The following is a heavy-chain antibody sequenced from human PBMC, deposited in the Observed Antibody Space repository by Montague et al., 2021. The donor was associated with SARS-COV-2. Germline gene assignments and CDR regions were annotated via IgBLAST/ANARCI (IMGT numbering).Heavy chain of an antibody. CDR2: IYRNDDK. V-gene: IGHV2-5*01. Sequence: VKPTQTLTLTCSFSGFSLSTSAVGVGWIRQPPGKALEWLAVIYRNDDKYYDPSLNSRLTITKDTSKNQVVLTMTNMDPVDTATYYCAHRIQNLNGFQXWGQGTLVTVSS. CDR1: GFSLSTSAVG. D-gene: IGHD2-8*01. CDR3: AHRIQNLNGFQX. J-gene: IGHJ1*01.